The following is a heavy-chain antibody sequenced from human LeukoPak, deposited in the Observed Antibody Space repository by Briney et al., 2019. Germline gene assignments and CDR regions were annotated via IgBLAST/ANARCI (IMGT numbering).Heavy chain of an antibody. CDR1: CGSISSYY. J-gene: IGHJ4*02. CDR3: ARDPYGDYYFDY. D-gene: IGHD4-17*01. CDR2: IYYSGRT. V-gene: IGHV4-59*01. Sequence: PSETLSLTCTVSCGSISSYYWSWIRQPPGKGLEWIGYIYYSGRTNYNTSLKSRVTISVDASKNQYSLKLSSVTAADTAVYYCARDPYGDYYFDYWGQGTLVTVPS.